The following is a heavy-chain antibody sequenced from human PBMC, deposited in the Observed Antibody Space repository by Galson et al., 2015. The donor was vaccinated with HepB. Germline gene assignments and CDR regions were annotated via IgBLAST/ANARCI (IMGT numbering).Heavy chain of an antibody. J-gene: IGHJ4*02. V-gene: IGHV3-11*01. Sequence: SLRLSCAASGFTFSDYYMSWIRQAPGKGLEWVSYISSSGSTIYYADSVKGRFTISRDNAKNSLYLQMNSLRAEDTAVYYCATLEVIVGATDIDYWGQGTLVTVSS. CDR1: GFTFSDYY. D-gene: IGHD1-26*01. CDR3: ATLEVIVGATDIDY. CDR2: ISSSGSTI.